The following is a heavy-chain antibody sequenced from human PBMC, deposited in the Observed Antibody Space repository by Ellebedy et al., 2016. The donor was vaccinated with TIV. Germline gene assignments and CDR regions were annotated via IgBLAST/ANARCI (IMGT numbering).Heavy chain of an antibody. J-gene: IGHJ4*02. CDR2: ISSSSGYI. CDR1: GFTFSSYS. Sequence: GESLKISCAASGFTFSSYSFNWVRQVPGKELEWVSSISSSSGYIYYGDSVKGRFTISRDNAKNSLFLQMNSLRAEDTALYFCAREGACSGATCLTDYWGQGTLVTVSS. CDR3: AREGACSGATCLTDY. V-gene: IGHV3-21*01. D-gene: IGHD2-15*01.